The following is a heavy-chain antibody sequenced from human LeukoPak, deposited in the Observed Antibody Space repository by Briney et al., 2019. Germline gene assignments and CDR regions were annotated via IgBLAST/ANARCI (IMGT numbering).Heavy chain of an antibody. Sequence: PGGSLRLSCAASGFTFDDFGMTWVRQAPGKGLEWVSGINWNGGSTAYADSVKGRFTISRDNAKNSLYLQMNSLRAEDTGFYYCAREGIAYCGGDCYGLPEKYYYYMDVWGKGTTVTVCS. J-gene: IGHJ6*03. CDR1: GFTFDDFG. CDR2: INWNGGST. CDR3: AREGIAYCGGDCYGLPEKYYYYMDV. D-gene: IGHD2-21*02. V-gene: IGHV3-20*04.